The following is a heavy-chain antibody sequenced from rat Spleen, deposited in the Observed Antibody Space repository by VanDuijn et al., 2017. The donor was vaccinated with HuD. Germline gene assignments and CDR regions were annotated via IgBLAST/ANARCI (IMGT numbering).Heavy chain of an antibody. J-gene: IGHJ4*01. D-gene: IGHD1-3*01. CDR1: GYSITISYS. CDR3: AKTTVAYYYIMDA. V-gene: IGHV3-3*01. CDR2: INSAGST. Sequence: EVQLQESGPVLVKPSQSLSLTCSVSGYSITISYSFNWIRKFPGNKLEWMGYINSAGSTNYNPSLKSRISITRDTSKNQFFLQVNSVTTEDTATYYCAKTTVAYYYIMDAWGQGASVTVSS.